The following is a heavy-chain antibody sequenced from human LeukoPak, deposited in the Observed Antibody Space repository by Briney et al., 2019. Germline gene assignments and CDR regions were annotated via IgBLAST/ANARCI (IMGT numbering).Heavy chain of an antibody. D-gene: IGHD1-26*01. CDR1: GGSISSGSYY. V-gene: IGHV4-61*02. CDR2: IYTSGST. CDR3: ARDEWELLDAFDI. J-gene: IGHJ3*02. Sequence: SETLSLTCTVSGGSISSGSYYWSWIRQPAGKELEWIGRIYTSGSTNYNPSLKSRVTISVDTSKNQFSLKLSSVTAADTAVYYCARDEWELLDAFDIWGQGTMVTVSS.